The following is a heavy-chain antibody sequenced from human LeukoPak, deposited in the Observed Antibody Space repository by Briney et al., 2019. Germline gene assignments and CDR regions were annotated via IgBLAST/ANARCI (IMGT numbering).Heavy chain of an antibody. CDR2: INPNSGGT. D-gene: IGHD6-13*01. J-gene: IGHJ6*03. CDR1: GYTFTGYY. V-gene: IGHV1-2*02. Sequence: VASVKVSCKASGYTFTGYYMHWVRQAPGQGLEWMGWINPNSGGTNYAQKFQGRVTMTRDTSISTAYMELSRLRSDDTAVYYCALIAAAGDYYYYYMDVWGKGTTVTVSS. CDR3: ALIAAAGDYYYYYMDV.